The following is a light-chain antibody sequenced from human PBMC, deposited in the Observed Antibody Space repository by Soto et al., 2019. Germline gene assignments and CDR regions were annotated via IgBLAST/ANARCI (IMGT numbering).Light chain of an antibody. CDR3: QQSNNYPWT. J-gene: IGKJ1*01. CDR1: QSISSY. V-gene: IGKV1-5*03. Sequence: DIQMTQSPSTLSASVGDRVTITCRASQSISSYLAWYQQKPGKAPKLLIYEASNLESGVPSRFSGSGSGTEFTLTISSLQPEDFATYYCQQSNNYPWTFGQGTKVDIK. CDR2: EAS.